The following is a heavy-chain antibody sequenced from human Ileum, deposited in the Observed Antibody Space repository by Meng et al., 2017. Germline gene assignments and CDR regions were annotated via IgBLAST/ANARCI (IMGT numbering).Heavy chain of an antibody. J-gene: IGHJ5*02. D-gene: IGHD3-22*01. CDR3: ARGVVTYYDSSTLTWFDP. V-gene: IGHV4-31*03. CDR2: IYPSCVT. CDR1: GCSISCGHYF. Sequence: QLHGSVPGRLKPSQTLSLTFTFSGCSISCGHYFRSMIRQHPKKGLEWIGYIYPSCVTYYSPSLKSRLTISVDTSKNQFSLKLSSVTAADTAIYYCARGVVTYYDSSTLTWFDPWGQGALVTVSS.